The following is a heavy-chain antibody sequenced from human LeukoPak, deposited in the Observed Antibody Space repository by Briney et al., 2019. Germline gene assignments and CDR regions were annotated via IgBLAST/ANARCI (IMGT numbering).Heavy chain of an antibody. J-gene: IGHJ6*03. Sequence: PSETLSLTCTVSGGSISGYYWSWIRQPPGKGLEWIGEINHSGSTNYNPSLKSRVTISVDTSKNQFSLKLSSVTAADTAVYYCARERIVLMVYASGHGYYYMDVWGKGTTVTVSS. CDR2: INHSGST. CDR3: ARERIVLMVYASGHGYYYMDV. CDR1: GGSISGYY. D-gene: IGHD2-8*01. V-gene: IGHV4-34*01.